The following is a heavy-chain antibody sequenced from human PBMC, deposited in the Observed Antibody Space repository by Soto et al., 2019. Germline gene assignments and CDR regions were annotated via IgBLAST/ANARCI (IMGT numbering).Heavy chain of an antibody. CDR1: GYNFISYW. CDR2: IYPGDSDA. V-gene: IGHV5-51*01. CDR3: ARQAYYGSGTYYSDY. Sequence: PGESLKISCXASGYNFISYWVAWVRQVPGKGLEWMGIIYPGDSDATYSPSFEGQVTFSVDKSITTAYLQWISLKDSDTAIYYCARQAYYGSGTYYSDYWGQGTQVTVSS. D-gene: IGHD3-10*01. J-gene: IGHJ4*02.